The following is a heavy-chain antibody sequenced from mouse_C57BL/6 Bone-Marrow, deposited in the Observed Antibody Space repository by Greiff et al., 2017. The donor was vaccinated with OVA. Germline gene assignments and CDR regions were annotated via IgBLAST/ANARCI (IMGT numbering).Heavy chain of an antibody. D-gene: IGHD2-12*01. Sequence: VQLKESGAELVKPGASVKLSCTASGFNIKDYYMHWVKQRTEQGLEWIGRIDPEDGETKYATKFQGKATITADTSSNTAYLQLSSLTTEDTAVYYYARRCDSHFDYWGQGTTLTVSS. CDR2: IDPEDGET. J-gene: IGHJ2*01. CDR3: ARRCDSHFDY. V-gene: IGHV14-2*01. CDR1: GFNIKDYY.